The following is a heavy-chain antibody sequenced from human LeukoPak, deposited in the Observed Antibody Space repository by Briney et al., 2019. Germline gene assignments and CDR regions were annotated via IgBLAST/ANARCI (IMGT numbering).Heavy chain of an antibody. CDR1: GFTFSSYS. D-gene: IGHD3-16*02. CDR2: ISSSSSYI. J-gene: IGHJ4*02. V-gene: IGHV3-21*01. Sequence: GGSLRLSCAASGFTFSSYSMNWVRQAPGKGLEWVSPISSSSSYIYYADSVKGRFTISRDNAKNSLYLQMNSLRAEDTAVYYCARTYDYVWGSYREFDYWGQGTLVTVSS. CDR3: ARTYDYVWGSYREFDY.